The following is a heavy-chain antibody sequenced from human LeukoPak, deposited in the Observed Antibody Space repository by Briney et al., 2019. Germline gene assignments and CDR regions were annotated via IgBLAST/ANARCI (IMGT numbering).Heavy chain of an antibody. J-gene: IGHJ3*02. CDR2: INHSGST. V-gene: IGHV4-34*01. CDR3: ARGIDDCRTTTCYLGAFDI. CDR1: GGSFSGYY. D-gene: IGHD2-2*01. Sequence: SETLSLTCAVYGGSFSGYYWSWIRQPPGKGLEWLGEINHSGSTNYKSSLKSRGTISADTSKNQFSLKLSSVTAADTAVYYCARGIDDCRTTTCYLGAFDIWGQGTMVTVSS.